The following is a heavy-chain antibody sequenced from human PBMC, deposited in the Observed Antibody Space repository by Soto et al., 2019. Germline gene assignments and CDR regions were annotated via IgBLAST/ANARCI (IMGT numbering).Heavy chain of an antibody. Sequence: GGSLRLSCAASGFTFSSYAMSWVRQAPGKGLEWVSAVSGSGGSTYYADSVKGRFTISRDNSKNTLYLQMNSLRAEDTAVYYCANLFSGYSSRRDTYFDYWGQGTLVTVSS. CDR1: GFTFSSYA. CDR2: VSGSGGST. CDR3: ANLFSGYSSRRDTYFDY. D-gene: IGHD6-13*01. V-gene: IGHV3-23*01. J-gene: IGHJ4*02.